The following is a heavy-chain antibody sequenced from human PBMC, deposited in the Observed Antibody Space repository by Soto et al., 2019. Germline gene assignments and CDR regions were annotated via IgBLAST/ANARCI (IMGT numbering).Heavy chain of an antibody. D-gene: IGHD2-15*01. J-gene: IGHJ3*02. V-gene: IGHV1-2*04. CDR1: GYTFTGYY. Sequence: QVQVVQSGAEVKKPGASVKVSCKASGYTFTGYYMHWVRQAPGQGLEWMGRINPNSGSTNYAQKFQGWVTMTRDTSISTAYMELSRLRSDDTAVYYCARGYCSGGSCYSDDAFDIWGQGTMVTVSS. CDR3: ARGYCSGGSCYSDDAFDI. CDR2: INPNSGST.